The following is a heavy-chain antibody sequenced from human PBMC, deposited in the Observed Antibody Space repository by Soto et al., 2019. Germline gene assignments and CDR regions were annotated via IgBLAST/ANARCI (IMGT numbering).Heavy chain of an antibody. J-gene: IGHJ4*02. V-gene: IGHV4-31*02. CDR2: MSSSGST. CDR3: AREYSYGHDY. CDR1: GDSISSGGYY. D-gene: IGHD5-18*01. Sequence: QMQLQESGPGLVEPSQTLSLTCSVSGDSISSGGYYWSWIRQHPGKGLEWIGYMSSSGSTYYNPSLKSRLTISIDASKNQFSLKLSSVTAADTAVYYCAREYSYGHDYWGQGTRVTVSS.